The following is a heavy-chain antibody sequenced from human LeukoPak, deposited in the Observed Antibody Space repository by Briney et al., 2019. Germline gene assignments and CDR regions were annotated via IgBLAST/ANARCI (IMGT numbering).Heavy chain of an antibody. CDR2: ISAYNGNT. Sequence: ASVKVSCKASGYTFTSYAMHWVRQAPGQGLEWMGWISAYNGNTNYAQKLQGRVTMTTDTSTSTAYMELRSLRSDDTAVYYCARDHSRRVVVAATPDYWGQGTLVTVSS. J-gene: IGHJ4*02. CDR3: ARDHSRRVVVAATPDY. CDR1: GYTFTSYA. D-gene: IGHD2-15*01. V-gene: IGHV1-18*01.